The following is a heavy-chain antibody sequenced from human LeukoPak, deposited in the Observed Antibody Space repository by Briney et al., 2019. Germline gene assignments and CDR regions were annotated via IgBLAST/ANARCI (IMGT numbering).Heavy chain of an antibody. CDR1: GGSISSYY. Sequence: SETLSLTCTVSGGSISSYYWSWIRQPPGKGLEWIGYIYYSGSTNYNPSLKSRVTISVDTSKNQFSLKLSSVTAADTAVYYCARGGPGVEGNWFDPWGQGTLVTVSS. V-gene: IGHV4-59*01. CDR3: ARGGPGVEGNWFDP. D-gene: IGHD1-14*01. J-gene: IGHJ5*02. CDR2: IYYSGST.